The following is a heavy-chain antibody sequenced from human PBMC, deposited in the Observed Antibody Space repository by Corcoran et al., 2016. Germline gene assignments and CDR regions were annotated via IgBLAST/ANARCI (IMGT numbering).Heavy chain of an antibody. CDR2: IYYSGST. D-gene: IGHD3-22*01. J-gene: IGHJ5*02. Sequence: QVQLQESGPGLVKPSETLSLTCTVSGGSVSSGSYYWSWIRQPPGKGLEWIGYIYYSGSTNYNPSLKSRVTISVDTSKNQFSLKLSSVTAADTAVYYCARDHYYDSSGYCPTGWFDPWGQGTLVTVSS. V-gene: IGHV4-61*01. CDR3: ARDHYYDSSGYCPTGWFDP. CDR1: GGSVSSGSYY.